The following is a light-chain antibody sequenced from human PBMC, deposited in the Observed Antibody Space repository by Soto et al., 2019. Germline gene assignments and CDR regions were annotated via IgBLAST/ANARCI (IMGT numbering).Light chain of an antibody. CDR3: QQSYSAPWT. Sequence: DIQMTQSPSSLSASVGDRVTITCRASQSISSSLNWYQQKPGQVPKLLIYGAFIVKSGVSSSYSCGGSGTDFTLTISSHQPEDYAAYYCQQSYSAPWTFGQGTEVEIK. J-gene: IGKJ1*01. CDR1: QSISSS. V-gene: IGKV1-39*01. CDR2: GAF.